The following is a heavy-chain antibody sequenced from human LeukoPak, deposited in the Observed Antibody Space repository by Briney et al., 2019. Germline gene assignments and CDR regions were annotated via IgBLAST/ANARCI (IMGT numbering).Heavy chain of an antibody. Sequence: ASVKVSCKAAGYTFTSYDINWVRQATGQGLEWMGWMNPNSGNTGYAQKFQGRDTITRNTSISTAYMELSSLRSEDTAVYYCARVPYSSSWYVDYWGQGTLVTVSS. CDR2: MNPNSGNT. CDR3: ARVPYSSSWYVDY. D-gene: IGHD6-13*01. J-gene: IGHJ4*02. CDR1: GYTFTSYD. V-gene: IGHV1-8*03.